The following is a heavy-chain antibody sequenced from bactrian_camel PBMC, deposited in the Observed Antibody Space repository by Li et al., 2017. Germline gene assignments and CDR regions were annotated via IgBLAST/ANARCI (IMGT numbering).Heavy chain of an antibody. D-gene: IGHD2*01. CDR3: VTSGRKKEQKEWWKLLRRDGDHY. Sequence: HVQLVESGGGSVQAGGSLRLTCAASGRTDSYNVMGWFRQAPGKEREGVAAIGRSGGETWYAGSVKGRFTISQDSARNTVYLQMNSLTPEDTAVYYCVTSGRKKEQKEWWKLLRRDGDHYWGQGTQVTVS. V-gene: IGHV3-3*01. CDR1: GRTDSYNV. J-gene: IGHJ4*01. CDR2: IGRSGGET.